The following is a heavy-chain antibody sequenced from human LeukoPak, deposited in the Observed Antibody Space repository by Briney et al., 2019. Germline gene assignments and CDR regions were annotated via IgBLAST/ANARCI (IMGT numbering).Heavy chain of an antibody. CDR3: ANQHLATFGYLCYPMHV. Sequence: GGSLRLSCAASGFSFSTYGMHWVRQAPGKGLEWVAVLGYAGGNEYYADSVKGRFTISRDNSKSTLYLQMNSLRGEDTAVYFCANQHLATFGYLCYPMHVWAQGTTVIVSS. CDR1: GFSFSTYG. D-gene: IGHD6-13*01. V-gene: IGHV3-30*18. CDR2: LGYAGGNE. J-gene: IGHJ6*02.